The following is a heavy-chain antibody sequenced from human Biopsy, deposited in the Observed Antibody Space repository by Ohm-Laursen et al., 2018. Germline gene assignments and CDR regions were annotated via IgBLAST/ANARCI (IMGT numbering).Heavy chain of an antibody. D-gene: IGHD3-22*01. V-gene: IGHV4-59*08. CDR3: AAYYYDSSGYFYAFHY. J-gene: IGHJ4*02. CDR1: GVSISSYF. Sequence: SQTLSLTCTVSGVSISSYFWSWIRQPLGKGLECIGYVSYSGNTKYNPSLKSRVIISADTSKNQFSLKLSSVTAADTAMYYCAAYYYDSSGYFYAFHYWGQGTLVTVSS. CDR2: VSYSGNT.